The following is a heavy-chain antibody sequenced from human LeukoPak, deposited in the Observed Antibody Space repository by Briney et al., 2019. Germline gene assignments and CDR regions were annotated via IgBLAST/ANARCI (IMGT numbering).Heavy chain of an antibody. V-gene: IGHV4-34*01. D-gene: IGHD2-2*01. J-gene: IGHJ4*02. Sequence: SETLSLTCAVYGGSFSGYYWSWIRQPPGKGLEWIGEINHSGSTNYNPSLKSRVTISVDTSKNQFSLKLGSVTAADTAVYYCARGPGYCSSTSCLNFDYWGQGTLVTVSS. CDR3: ARGPGYCSSTSCLNFDY. CDR2: INHSGST. CDR1: GGSFSGYY.